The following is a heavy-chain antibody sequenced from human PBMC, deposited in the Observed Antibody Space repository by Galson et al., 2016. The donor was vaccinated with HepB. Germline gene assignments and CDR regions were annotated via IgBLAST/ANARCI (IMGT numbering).Heavy chain of an antibody. CDR1: GDSVSSNSAA. D-gene: IGHD1-20*01. J-gene: IGHJ4*02. CDR3: ARVRSYNLHDGVFDY. CDR2: TYYRSKWHN. Sequence: CAISGDSVSSNSAAWNWIRQSPSRGLEWLGRTYYRSKWHNDYAASVKSRTTINPDTSKNRFSLQLRSVTPEDTAVYYCARVRSYNLHDGVFDYWGQGILVTVSS. V-gene: IGHV6-1*01.